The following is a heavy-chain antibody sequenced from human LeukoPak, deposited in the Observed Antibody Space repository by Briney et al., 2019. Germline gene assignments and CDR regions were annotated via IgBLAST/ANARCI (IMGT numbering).Heavy chain of an antibody. D-gene: IGHD3-3*01. CDR2: ISAYNGNT. CDR3: ARVRGDYDFWSGYYTPPNYLDY. Sequence: ASVKVSCKASGYTFTSYGISWVRQAPGQGLEWMGWISAYNGNTNYAQKLQGRVTMTTDTSTSTAYMELRSLRSDDTAVYYCARVRGDYDFWSGYYTPPNYLDYWGQGTLVTVSS. V-gene: IGHV1-18*01. J-gene: IGHJ4*02. CDR1: GYTFTSYG.